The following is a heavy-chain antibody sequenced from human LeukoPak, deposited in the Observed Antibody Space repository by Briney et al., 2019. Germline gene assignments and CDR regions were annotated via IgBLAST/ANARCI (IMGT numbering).Heavy chain of an antibody. CDR3: AREGGGYDSEDYYYYYMDV. V-gene: IGHV3-48*03. CDR1: RFTFRSDE. D-gene: IGHD5-12*01. CDR2: ISSSGSTI. J-gene: IGHJ6*03. Sequence: GGSLRLSRAASRFTFRSDEMNWGRQAPRKRLGRVSYISSSGSTIYYADSVKGRFTISRDNAKNSLYLQMNSLRAEDTSGYSCAREGGGYDSEDYYYYYMDVWGKGTTATVSS.